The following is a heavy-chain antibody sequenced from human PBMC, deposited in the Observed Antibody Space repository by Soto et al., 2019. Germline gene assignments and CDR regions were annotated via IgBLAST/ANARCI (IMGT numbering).Heavy chain of an antibody. D-gene: IGHD3-10*01. J-gene: IGHJ5*02. CDR2: IVVGSGNT. CDR3: AAGPWFGALSPSPNWFDP. CDR1: GFTFTSSA. Sequence: QMQLVQSGPEVKKPGTSVKVSCKASGFTFTSSAVQWGRKARGQRLDWIGWIVVGSGNTNYAQKFQERVTITRDMSTSTAYMELSSLRSEDTAVYYCAAGPWFGALSPSPNWFDPWGQGTLVTVSS. V-gene: IGHV1-58*01.